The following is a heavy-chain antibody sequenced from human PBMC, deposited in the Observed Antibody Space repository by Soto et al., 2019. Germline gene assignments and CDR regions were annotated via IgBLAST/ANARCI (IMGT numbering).Heavy chain of an antibody. V-gene: IGHV1-18*01. J-gene: IGHJ6*03. CDR3: ARVLTSVTTFRLDYYYMDV. CDR1: GYTFTSYG. Sequence: ASVKVSCKASGYTFTSYGISWVRQAPGQGLEWMGWISAYNGNTNYAQKLQGRVTMTTDTSTSTAYMELRSLRSDDTAVYYCARVLTSVTTFRLDYYYMDVWGKGTTVTVSS. D-gene: IGHD4-17*01. CDR2: ISAYNGNT.